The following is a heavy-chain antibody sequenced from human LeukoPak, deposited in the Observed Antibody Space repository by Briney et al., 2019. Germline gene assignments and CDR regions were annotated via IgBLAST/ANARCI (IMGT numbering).Heavy chain of an antibody. CDR2: ISDSGETI. CDR3: ARDFDFDV. CDR1: GFAFRTYE. Sequence: PGGSLRLSCAASGFAFRTYEMNWVRQAPGKGLEWVSYISDSGETIYYADFVKGRFTISRDNAKNLLYLQMNSLRNEDTALYYCARDFDFDVWGQGTNATVSS. V-gene: IGHV3-48*03. J-gene: IGHJ3*01.